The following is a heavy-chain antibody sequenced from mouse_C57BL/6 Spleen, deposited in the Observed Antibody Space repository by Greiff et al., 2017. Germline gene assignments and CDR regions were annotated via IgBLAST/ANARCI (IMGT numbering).Heavy chain of an antibody. CDR1: GYTFTDYN. CDR3: ARSGSSYGDFDV. CDR2: INPNNGGT. J-gene: IGHJ1*03. D-gene: IGHD1-1*01. Sequence: VQLKESGPELVRPGASVKIPCKASGYTFTDYNMHWVKQSPGKGLEWIGDINPNNGGTIYNQKFKGKATLTVDKSSSTAYMEIRSLTSEDTAVYYCARSGSSYGDFDVWGKGTTVTVSS. V-gene: IGHV1-18*01.